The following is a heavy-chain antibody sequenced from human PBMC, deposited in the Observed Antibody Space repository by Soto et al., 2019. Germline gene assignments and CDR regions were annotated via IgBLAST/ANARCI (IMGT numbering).Heavy chain of an antibody. Sequence: SVKVSCKASGGTFSSYTISWVRQAPGQGLEWMGRIIPILGIANYAQKFQGRVTITADKSTSTAYMELSSLRSEDTAVYYCANCGGDLRDVFAFGGQGTLVPGSS. J-gene: IGHJ3*01. CDR1: GGTFSSYT. V-gene: IGHV1-69*02. D-gene: IGHD2-21*02. CDR2: IIPILGIA. CDR3: ANCGGDLRDVFAF.